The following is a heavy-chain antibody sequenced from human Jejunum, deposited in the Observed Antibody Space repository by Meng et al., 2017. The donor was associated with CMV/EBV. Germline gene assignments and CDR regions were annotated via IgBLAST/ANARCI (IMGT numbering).Heavy chain of an antibody. Sequence: CAASGFAFNNYAIHWDRQAPGKGLEWVTLISYDGSNKFYADSVKGRFTISRDNSKNTVYVQMNSLRVEDTAMYFCARGYNYGPHDYWGQGTLVTVSS. D-gene: IGHD5-18*01. CDR2: ISYDGSNK. V-gene: IGHV3-30-3*01. CDR3: ARGYNYGPHDY. J-gene: IGHJ4*02. CDR1: GFAFNNYA.